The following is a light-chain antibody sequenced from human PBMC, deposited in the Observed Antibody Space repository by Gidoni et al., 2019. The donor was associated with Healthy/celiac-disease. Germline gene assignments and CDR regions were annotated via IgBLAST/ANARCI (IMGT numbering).Light chain of an antibody. CDR2: GAS. CDR1: QRVSSSY. J-gene: IGKJ1*01. V-gene: IGKV3-20*01. Sequence: EILLTQSPGTLSLSPGERATLSCRASQRVSSSYLAWYQQKPGQAPRLLIYGASSRATGIPDRFSGSGSGTAFPLTISILEPEDFAVYYCQQYGSSPPWTFGQGTKVEIK. CDR3: QQYGSSPPWT.